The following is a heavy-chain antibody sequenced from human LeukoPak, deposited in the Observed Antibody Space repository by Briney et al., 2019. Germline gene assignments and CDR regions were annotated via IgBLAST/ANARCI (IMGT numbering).Heavy chain of an antibody. CDR3: TMGGQPYYFDY. CDR1: EFTVSSSA. Sequence: GGSLRLSCAASEFTVSSSAMSWGRQAPGQGLEWVSGISGSGGSTYYADSVKGRFTISRDNSKNTLYLQMNSLRAEDTAVYYCTMGGQPYYFDYWGQGTLVTVSS. V-gene: IGHV3-23*01. CDR2: ISGSGGST. D-gene: IGHD1-26*01. J-gene: IGHJ4*02.